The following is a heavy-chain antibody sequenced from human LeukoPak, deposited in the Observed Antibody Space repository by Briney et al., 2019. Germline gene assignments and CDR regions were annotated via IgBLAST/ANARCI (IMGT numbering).Heavy chain of an antibody. CDR2: IYYSGST. CDR3: ARHPWFDP. J-gene: IGHJ5*02. Sequence: SETLSLTCTVSGGSISSYYWSWIRQPPGKGLEWIGYIYYSGSTNYNPSLKSRVTISVDTSKNQFSLKLSSVTAADTAVYYCARHPWFDPWGQGTLVTVSS. CDR1: GGSISSYY. V-gene: IGHV4-59*01.